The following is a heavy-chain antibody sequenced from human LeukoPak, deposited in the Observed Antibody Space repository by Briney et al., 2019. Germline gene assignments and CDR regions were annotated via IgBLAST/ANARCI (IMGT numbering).Heavy chain of an antibody. D-gene: IGHD3-9*01. J-gene: IGHJ4*02. CDR1: GYTFTSYD. Sequence: ASVKVSCKASGYTFTSYDINWVRQATGQGLEWMGWMNPNSGNTGYAQKFQGRVTMTRNTSMSTAYMELSSLRSEDTAVYYCARVPTYYDILTGYYLLSGFDYWGQGTLVTVSS. CDR3: ARVPTYYDILTGYYLLSGFDY. V-gene: IGHV1-8*01. CDR2: MNPNSGNT.